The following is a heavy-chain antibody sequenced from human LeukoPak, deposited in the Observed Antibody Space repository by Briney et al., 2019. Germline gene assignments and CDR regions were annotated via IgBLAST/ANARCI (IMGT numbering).Heavy chain of an antibody. D-gene: IGHD2-2*01. V-gene: IGHV1-18*01. Sequence: GASVKVSCKASGYTFTSYGISWVRQAPGQGLEWMGWISAYNGNTNYAQKLKGRVTMTTDTSTSTAYMELRSLRSDDTAVYYCARDTRVVPAAMHGYWGQGTLVTVSS. J-gene: IGHJ4*02. CDR1: GYTFTSYG. CDR3: ARDTRVVPAAMHGY. CDR2: ISAYNGNT.